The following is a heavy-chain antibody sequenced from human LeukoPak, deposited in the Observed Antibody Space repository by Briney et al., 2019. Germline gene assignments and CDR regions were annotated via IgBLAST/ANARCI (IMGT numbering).Heavy chain of an antibody. J-gene: IGHJ4*02. Sequence: PGGSLRLSCAASGFIFSSYGMHWVRQAPGKGLEWVAFIRYDGSNKYYADSVKGRFTISRDNSKNTLYLQMNSLRAEDTAVYYCAALSSSWSGRVFDYWGQGTLVTVSS. CDR2: IRYDGSNK. CDR1: GFIFSSYG. V-gene: IGHV3-30*02. D-gene: IGHD6-13*01. CDR3: AALSSSWSGRVFDY.